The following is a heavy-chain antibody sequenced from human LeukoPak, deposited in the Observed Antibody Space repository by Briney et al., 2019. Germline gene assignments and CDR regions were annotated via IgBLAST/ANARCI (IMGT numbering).Heavy chain of an antibody. CDR3: ATQGCSGGSCYFDY. CDR1: GGTVSSYA. J-gene: IGHJ4*02. Sequence: SVKVSCKASGGTVSSYAISWVRQAPGQGLEWMGGIIPIFGTANYAQKFQGRVAITADESTSTAYMELSSLRSEDTAVYYCATQGCSGGSCYFDYWGQGTLVTVSS. V-gene: IGHV1-69*13. D-gene: IGHD2-15*01. CDR2: IIPIFGTA.